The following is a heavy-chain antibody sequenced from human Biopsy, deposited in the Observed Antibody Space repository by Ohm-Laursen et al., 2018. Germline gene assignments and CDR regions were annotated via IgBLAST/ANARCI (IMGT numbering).Heavy chain of an antibody. CDR1: GFTFSSHA. Sequence: SLRLSCAASGFTFSSHAMAWVRRAPGKGLEWVSGIRDSGDSAYYADSVKGRFTISRDNSRNTLYLQMNSLRVEDTAVYYCARGPSGVATIGRGQGTLVIVSS. V-gene: IGHV3-23*01. CDR2: IRDSGDSA. CDR3: ARGPSGVATIG. D-gene: IGHD5-24*01. J-gene: IGHJ4*02.